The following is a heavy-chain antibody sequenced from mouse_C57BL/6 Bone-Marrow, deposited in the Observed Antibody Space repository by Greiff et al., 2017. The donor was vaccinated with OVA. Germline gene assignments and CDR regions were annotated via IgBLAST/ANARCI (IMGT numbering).Heavy chain of an antibody. CDR3: ARERLRRFWFAY. CDR1: GYTFTSYG. CDR2: IYPRSGNT. J-gene: IGHJ3*01. V-gene: IGHV1-81*01. D-gene: IGHD3-2*02. Sequence: VQLQQSGAELARPGASVTLSCKASGYTFTSYGISWVKQRTGQGLEWIGEIYPRSGNTYYNEKFKGKATLTADKSSSTAYMELRSLTSEDSAVYFCARERLRRFWFAYWGQGTLVTVSA.